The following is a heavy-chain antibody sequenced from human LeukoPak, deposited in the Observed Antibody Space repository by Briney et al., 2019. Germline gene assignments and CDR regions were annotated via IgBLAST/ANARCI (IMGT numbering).Heavy chain of an antibody. CDR3: AKDWIYGSGSDFDH. CDR2: IHYDGTNE. CDR1: GFSFSTYG. Sequence: GGSLRLSCAASGFSFSTYGVHWVRQAPGKGLEWVSFIHYDGTNENYVGSVKGRFTMSRDNSKNTVFLQMNSLRAEDTAVYYCAKDWIYGSGSDFDHWGQGTLVTVSS. V-gene: IGHV3-30*02. D-gene: IGHD3-10*01. J-gene: IGHJ5*02.